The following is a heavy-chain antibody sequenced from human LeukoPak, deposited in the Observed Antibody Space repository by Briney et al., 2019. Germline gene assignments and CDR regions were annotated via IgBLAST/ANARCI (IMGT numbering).Heavy chain of an antibody. V-gene: IGHV3-23*01. D-gene: IGHD1-1*01. CDR1: GFSFRDYP. J-gene: IGHJ3*02. CDR2: ISAGADVI. Sequence: GGSLRLSCAAAGFSFRDYPMGWVRRASGKRLEWVSGISAGADVIFYADPVKGRFTISRDNSKNSLYLQMNSLRAEDSAEYYCAKSLLTTATGTGRAFDIWGQGTMVTVSA. CDR3: AKSLLTTATGTGRAFDI.